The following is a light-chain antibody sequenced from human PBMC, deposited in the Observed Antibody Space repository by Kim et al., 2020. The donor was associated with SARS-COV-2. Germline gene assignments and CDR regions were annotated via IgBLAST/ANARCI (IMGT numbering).Light chain of an antibody. V-gene: IGKV3-11*01. J-gene: IGKJ4*01. CDR3: LQRSNWPLT. Sequence: LSPGERATLSCRASQSVGSYLAWYQHKPGQAPRLLIYDASNRATGIPARFRGSESGTDFTLTISSLEPEDSAVYYCLQRSNWPLTFGGGTKVDIK. CDR1: QSVGSY. CDR2: DAS.